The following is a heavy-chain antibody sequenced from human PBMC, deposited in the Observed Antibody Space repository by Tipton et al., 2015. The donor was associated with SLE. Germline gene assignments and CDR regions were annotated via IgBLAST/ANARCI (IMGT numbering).Heavy chain of an antibody. CDR3: ARGGELLLDY. J-gene: IGHJ4*02. V-gene: IGHV4-61*09. CDR1: GGSISSGSYY. CDR2: IYTSGST. D-gene: IGHD1-26*01. Sequence: LRLSCTVSGGSISSGSYYWSWIRQPAGKGLEWIGYIYTSGSTNYNPSLKSRVTISVDTSKNQFSLKLSSVTAADTAVYYCARGGELLLDYWGQGTLVTVSS.